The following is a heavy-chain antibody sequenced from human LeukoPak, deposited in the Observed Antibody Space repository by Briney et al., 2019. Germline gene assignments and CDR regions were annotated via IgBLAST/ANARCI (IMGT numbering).Heavy chain of an antibody. J-gene: IGHJ4*02. CDR1: GGSISSNNW. Sequence: SETLSLTCAVSGGSISSNNWWSWVRQPPGKGLEWIGEIYHSGSTNYNPSLKSRVTISVDKSKNQFSLKLSSVTAADTAVYYCAAKKWELRSFDYRGQGTLVTVSS. D-gene: IGHD1-26*01. V-gene: IGHV4-4*02. CDR3: AAKKWELRSFDY. CDR2: IYHSGST.